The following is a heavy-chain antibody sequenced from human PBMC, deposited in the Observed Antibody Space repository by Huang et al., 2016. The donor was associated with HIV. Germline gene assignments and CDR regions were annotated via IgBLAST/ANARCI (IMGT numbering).Heavy chain of an antibody. D-gene: IGHD1-26*01. Sequence: EVQLVQSGSEVKKPGESLQISCRVSGYSFTNYWIGWVRQRPGKGLEWMAIIYPGDSDAADNPSFRGQVTISADKSINTAHLQWDSLKTSDSAIYYCARRGFNTGSSPDSWGQGTLVTVSS. CDR2: IYPGDSDA. CDR1: GYSFTNYW. V-gene: IGHV5-51*01. CDR3: ARRGFNTGSSPDS. J-gene: IGHJ4*02.